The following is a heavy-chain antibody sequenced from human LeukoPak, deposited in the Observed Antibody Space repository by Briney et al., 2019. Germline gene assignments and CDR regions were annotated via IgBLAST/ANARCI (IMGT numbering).Heavy chain of an antibody. D-gene: IGHD3-22*01. V-gene: IGHV4-30-4*01. CDR1: GGSISSGDYY. Sequence: PSQTLSLTCTVSGGSISSGDYYWSWIRQPPGKGLEWIGYIYYSGSTYYNPSLKSRVTISVDTSKNQFSLKLSSVTAADTAVCYCARESSLSGYSSDAFDIWGQGTMVTVSS. CDR2: IYYSGST. J-gene: IGHJ3*02. CDR3: ARESSLSGYSSDAFDI.